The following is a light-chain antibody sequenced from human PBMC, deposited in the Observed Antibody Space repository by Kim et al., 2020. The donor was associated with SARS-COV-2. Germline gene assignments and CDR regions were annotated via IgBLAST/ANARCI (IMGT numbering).Light chain of an antibody. CDR2: DTS. CDR1: QSVSSY. J-gene: IGKJ5*01. Sequence: SLSPGERATLSCRASQSVSSYLGWYQQKPGQAPRLLIYDTSNRATGIPARFSGSGSGTDFTLTISGLEPEDFAVYYCQQRSNLITFGQGTRLEIK. V-gene: IGKV3-11*01. CDR3: QQRSNLIT.